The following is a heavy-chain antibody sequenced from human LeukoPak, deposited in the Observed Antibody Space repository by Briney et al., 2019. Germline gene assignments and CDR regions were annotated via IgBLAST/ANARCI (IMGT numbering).Heavy chain of an antibody. CDR2: MYYSGST. D-gene: IGHD3-10*01. Sequence: PSETLSLTCTVSGGSISSYYWSWIRQPPGKGLEWTAYMYYSGSTNYNPSLKSRVTISVDTSKNLFSLRLSSVTAADTAVYYCAREPLYYGSGSSAFDIWGQGTMVTVSS. J-gene: IGHJ3*02. V-gene: IGHV4-59*01. CDR1: GGSISSYY. CDR3: AREPLYYGSGSSAFDI.